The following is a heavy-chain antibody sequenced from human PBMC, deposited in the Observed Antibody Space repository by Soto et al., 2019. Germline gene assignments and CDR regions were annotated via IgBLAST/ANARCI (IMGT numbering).Heavy chain of an antibody. J-gene: IGHJ3*02. D-gene: IGHD3-9*01. V-gene: IGHV1-69*01. CDR2: IIPIFGTA. CDR3: ASGTYYDILTGSDDAFDI. CDR1: GGTFSSYA. Sequence: QVQLVQSGAEVQKPGSSVKVSCKASGGTFSSYAISWVRQAPGQGLEWMGGIIPIFGTANYAQKFQGRVTITADESTSTAYMELSSLRSEDTAVYYCASGTYYDILTGSDDAFDIWGQGTMVTVSS.